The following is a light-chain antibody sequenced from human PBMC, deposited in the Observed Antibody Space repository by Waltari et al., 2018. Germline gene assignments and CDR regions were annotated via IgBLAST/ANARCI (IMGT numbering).Light chain of an antibody. CDR1: SLSKYN. V-gene: IGLV3-19*01. CDR2: GQD. Sequence: SSELTQDPAVSVALGQTVSITCQGDSLSKYNSSWYQQRPGQTPILTLYGQDNRPSGIPDRFSGSTSGNTASLTITGAQAEDEADYYCLSRDTTSTRVFGGGTRLTV. J-gene: IGLJ3*02. CDR3: LSRDTTSTRV.